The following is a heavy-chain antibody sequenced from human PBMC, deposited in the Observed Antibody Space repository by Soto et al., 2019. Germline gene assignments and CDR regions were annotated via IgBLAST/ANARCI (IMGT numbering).Heavy chain of an antibody. V-gene: IGHV4-38-2*01. CDR3: VAYTAAHNWFAP. CDR1: GSSVRSDFY. CDR2: IYPSGNT. J-gene: IGHJ5*02. Sequence: PSETLSLTCGVSGSSVRSDFYWAWIRQSPGAGLEWLGSIYPSGNTYYNPSVRGRITISVDTSKNHFSLTLTSVTAADTARYYCVAYTAAHNWFAPWGQGTLVTVSS. D-gene: IGHD2-2*02.